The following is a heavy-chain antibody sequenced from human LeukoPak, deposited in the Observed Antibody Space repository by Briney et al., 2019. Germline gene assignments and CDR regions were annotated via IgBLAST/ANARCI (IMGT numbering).Heavy chain of an antibody. J-gene: IGHJ4*02. CDR2: INGGGSST. Sequence: GGSLRLPCAASGFTFSSYWMHWVRQAPGKGLVWVSRINGGGSSTSYADSVKGRFTISRDSAKNTLYLQMNSLRAEDTAVYYCARAGNSTSRRYFDYWGQGTLVTVSS. V-gene: IGHV3-74*01. D-gene: IGHD6-6*01. CDR1: GFTFSSYW. CDR3: ARAGNSTSRRYFDY.